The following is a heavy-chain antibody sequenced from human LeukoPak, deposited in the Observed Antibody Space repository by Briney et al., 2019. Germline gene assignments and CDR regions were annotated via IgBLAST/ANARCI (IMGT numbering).Heavy chain of an antibody. D-gene: IGHD6-19*01. Sequence: ASVTVSCKASGYTFTGYYIHWVRQAPGQGLEWMGWINPNSGVTHYPQKFQGRVTLTRDTSIRTAYMEVSSLRSDDTAVYYCARGLQWLEAFDYWGRGTLVTVSS. CDR1: GYTFTGYY. V-gene: IGHV1-2*02. CDR2: INPNSGVT. CDR3: ARGLQWLEAFDY. J-gene: IGHJ4*02.